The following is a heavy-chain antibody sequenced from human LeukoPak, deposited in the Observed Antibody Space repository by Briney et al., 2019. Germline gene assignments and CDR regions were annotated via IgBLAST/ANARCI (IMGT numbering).Heavy chain of an antibody. D-gene: IGHD6-13*01. CDR2: TSAHNGNT. V-gene: IGHV1-18*01. Sequence: ASVRVSCKASGYTFTTYGITWVRQAPGQGLAWMGWTSAHNGNTKYAQKLQGRVTMTTDTSTRTAYMELRSLRSDDTAVYYCARDTIAADFIDYWGQGTLVTVSS. CDR3: ARDTIAADFIDY. CDR1: GYTFTTYG. J-gene: IGHJ4*02.